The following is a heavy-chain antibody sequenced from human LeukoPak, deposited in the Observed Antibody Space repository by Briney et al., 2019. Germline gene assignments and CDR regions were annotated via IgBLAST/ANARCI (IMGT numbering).Heavy chain of an antibody. Sequence: PGGSLRLSCAASGFAFSSYWMSWVRQAPGKGLEWVANMKYDGSEIYYVDSVKDRFTISRDNAKNSLYLQMNSLRAEDTAVYYCAREGTITAYNFDHWGQGTLVTVSS. CDR2: MKYDGSEI. D-gene: IGHD5-12*01. J-gene: IGHJ4*02. V-gene: IGHV3-7*05. CDR1: GFAFSSYW. CDR3: AREGTITAYNFDH.